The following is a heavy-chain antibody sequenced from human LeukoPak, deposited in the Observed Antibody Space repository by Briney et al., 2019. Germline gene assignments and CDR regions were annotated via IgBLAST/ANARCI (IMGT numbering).Heavy chain of an antibody. D-gene: IGHD1-26*01. V-gene: IGHV3-30*03. J-gene: IGHJ4*02. Sequence: GGSLRLSCAASGFTFSNYWMNWVRQAPGKGLEWVTVISYDGSDKYYADSVKGRFTISRDNSRNTLYLQMNSLRVEDTAVYYCASRSGSYWGFDYWGQGTLVTVSS. CDR2: ISYDGSDK. CDR3: ASRSGSYWGFDY. CDR1: GFTFSNYW.